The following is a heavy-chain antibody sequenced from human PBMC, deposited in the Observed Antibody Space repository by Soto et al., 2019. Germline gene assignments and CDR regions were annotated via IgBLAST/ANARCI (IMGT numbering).Heavy chain of an antibody. CDR3: AKDDSPLLWFGDSPIDY. CDR1: GFTFSSYA. J-gene: IGHJ4*02. V-gene: IGHV3-23*01. D-gene: IGHD3-10*01. CDR2: ISGSGGST. Sequence: VQLLESGGGLVQPGGSLRLSCAASGFTFSSYAMSWVRQAPGKGLEWVSAISGSGGSTYYADSVKGRFTISRDNSKNTLDLQMNSLRAEDTAVYYCAKDDSPLLWFGDSPIDYWGQGTLVTVSS.